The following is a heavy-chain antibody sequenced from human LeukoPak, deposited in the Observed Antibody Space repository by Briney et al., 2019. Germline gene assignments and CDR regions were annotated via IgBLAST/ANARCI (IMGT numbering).Heavy chain of an antibody. CDR1: GGSFSGYY. V-gene: IGHV4-34*01. Sequence: SETLSLTCAVYGGSFSGYYWSWIRQPPGKGLEWIGEINHSGSTNYNPSLKSRVTISVDTSKNQFSLRLTSVTAADTAVYYCARSPTKRVPEDYWGQGTLVTVSS. D-gene: IGHD2-2*01. CDR2: INHSGST. J-gene: IGHJ4*02. CDR3: ARSPTKRVPEDY.